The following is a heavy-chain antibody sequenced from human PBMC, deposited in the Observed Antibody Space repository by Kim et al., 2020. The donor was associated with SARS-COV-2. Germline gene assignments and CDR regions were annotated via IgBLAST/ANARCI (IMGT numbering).Heavy chain of an antibody. V-gene: IGHV1-69*13. CDR1: GGTFSSYA. D-gene: IGHD3-9*01. CDR2: IIPIFCTA. Sequence: SVKVSCKASGGTFSSYAISWVRQAPGQGLEWMGGIIPIFCTANYAQKFQGRVTITADESTRTAYMELSSLRSEDTAVYYCVRARGGLEIFWPAPPVGYYYYGMDVWGQGTTVTVSS. CDR3: VRARGGLEIFWPAPPVGYYYYGMDV. J-gene: IGHJ6*02.